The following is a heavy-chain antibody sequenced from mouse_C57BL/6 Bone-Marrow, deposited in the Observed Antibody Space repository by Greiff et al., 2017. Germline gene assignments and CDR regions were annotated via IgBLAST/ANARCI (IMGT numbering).Heavy chain of an antibody. D-gene: IGHD2-1*01. J-gene: IGHJ4*01. CDR3: TGGSYGNLLWDYAMDY. CDR1: GYTFTSYW. V-gene: IGHV1-5*01. Sequence: EVQLQQSGTVLVRPGASVKMSCKTSGYTFTSYWMHWVKQRPGQGLEWIGAIYPGNSDTSYNQKFKGKAKLTAVTSASTAYMQLSSLTNEDSAVYYCTGGSYGNLLWDYAMDYWGQGTSVTVSS. CDR2: IYPGNSDT.